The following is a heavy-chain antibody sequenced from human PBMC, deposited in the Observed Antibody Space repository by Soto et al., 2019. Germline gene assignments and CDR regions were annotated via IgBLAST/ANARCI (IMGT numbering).Heavy chain of an antibody. CDR1: GGSFSGYY. CDR2: INHSGST. D-gene: IGHD6-13*01. Sequence: QSQTLSLTCAVSGGSFSGYYWSWIRQPPGKGLEWIGEINHSGSTNYNPSLKSRVTISVDTSKNQFSLKLSAVTAADTAVYYCARGGYRSSFGNDYWGQGTLVTVSS. V-gene: IGHV4-34*01. J-gene: IGHJ4*02. CDR3: ARGGYRSSFGNDY.